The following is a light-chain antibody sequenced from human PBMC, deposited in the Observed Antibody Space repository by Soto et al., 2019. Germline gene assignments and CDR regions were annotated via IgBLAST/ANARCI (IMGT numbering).Light chain of an antibody. CDR1: QSVGGTF. CDR2: GAS. V-gene: IGKV3D-15*01. Sequence: EIVLTQSPGTLSLSPGEGATLSCRASQSVGGTFLAWYQQKGGQAPRLLIHGASNRATGIPARFSGSGSGTDFTLTISSLLSEDFAVYYCHQYYKWPLTFGGGTKVDIK. J-gene: IGKJ4*01. CDR3: HQYYKWPLT.